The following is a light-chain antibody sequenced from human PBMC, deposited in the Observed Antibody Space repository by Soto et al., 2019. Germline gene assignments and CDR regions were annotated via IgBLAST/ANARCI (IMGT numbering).Light chain of an antibody. Sequence: QSVLTQPPSASGSPGQSVTISCTGTSSDVGGYNYVSWYQLHPGKAPKLMIYEVSQRPSGVPDRFSGSKSGNTASLTVSGLQAEDEADYYCSSYAGSNNMVFGGGTQLTVL. V-gene: IGLV2-8*01. CDR3: SSYAGSNNMV. CDR1: SSDVGGYNY. J-gene: IGLJ2*01. CDR2: EVS.